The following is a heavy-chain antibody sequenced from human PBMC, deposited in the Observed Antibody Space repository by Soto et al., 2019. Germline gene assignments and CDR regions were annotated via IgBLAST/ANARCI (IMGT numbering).Heavy chain of an antibody. D-gene: IGHD6-6*01. CDR3: ARAAPIAARTFYYGMDF. Sequence: ASVKVSCKASGGTFSSYAISWVRQAPGQGLEWMGGIIPIFGTANYAQKFQGRVTITADESTSTAYMELSSLRSEHTAVYYCARAAPIAARTFYYGMDFWGQGTTVTVSS. CDR1: GGTFSSYA. CDR2: IIPIFGTA. V-gene: IGHV1-69*13. J-gene: IGHJ6*02.